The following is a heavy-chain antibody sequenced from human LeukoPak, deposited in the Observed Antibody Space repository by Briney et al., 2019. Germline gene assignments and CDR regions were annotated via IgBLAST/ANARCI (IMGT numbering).Heavy chain of an antibody. CDR3: AKYGSGSFGPIYYYYMDV. CDR1: GYSFTSYW. J-gene: IGHJ6*03. CDR2: IYPGDSDT. D-gene: IGHD3-10*01. V-gene: IGHV5-51*01. Sequence: GESLKISCKGSGYSFTSYWIGWVRQMPGKGLEWRGIIYPGDSDTRYSPYFQGQVTISADKSISTAYLQWSSLKASDTAMYYCAKYGSGSFGPIYYYYMDVWGKGTTVTVSS.